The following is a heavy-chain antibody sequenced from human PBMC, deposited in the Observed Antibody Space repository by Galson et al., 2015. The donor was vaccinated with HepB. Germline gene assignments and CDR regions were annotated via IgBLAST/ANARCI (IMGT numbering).Heavy chain of an antibody. CDR2: INPIGGST. CDR3: ARGRSRDFGMDV. D-gene: IGHD6-13*01. Sequence: SVKVSCKASGYTFTSYYMHWVRQAPGQGLEWMGIINPIGGSTSYVQKFQGRVTMTRDTSTSTVYMELSSLTSEDTAVYYCARGRSRDFGMDVWGQGTTVTVSS. CDR1: GYTFTSYY. J-gene: IGHJ6*02. V-gene: IGHV1-46*01.